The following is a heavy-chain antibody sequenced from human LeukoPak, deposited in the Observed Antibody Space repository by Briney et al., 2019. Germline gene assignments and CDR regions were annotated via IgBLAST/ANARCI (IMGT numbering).Heavy chain of an antibody. CDR3: AKDPKYYGSGSSHAYYFDY. Sequence: PGGSLRLSCAASGFTVSSNYMSWVRQAPGKGLEWVSVIYSGGSTYYADSVKGRFTISRDNSKNTLYLQMNSLRAEDTAVYYCAKDPKYYGSGSSHAYYFDYWGQGTLVTVSS. D-gene: IGHD3-10*01. J-gene: IGHJ4*02. V-gene: IGHV3-53*05. CDR1: GFTVSSNY. CDR2: IYSGGST.